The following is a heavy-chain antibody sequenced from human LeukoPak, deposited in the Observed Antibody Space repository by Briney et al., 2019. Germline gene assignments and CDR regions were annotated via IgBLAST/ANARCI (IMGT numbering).Heavy chain of an antibody. D-gene: IGHD3-22*01. Sequence: GGSLRLSCAAPGFTFSDYYMSWIRQAPGKGLEWVSYICDSGRTIYHADSVKGRFTISRDNGKNSVYLQMNNLGAEDTAVYYCARDRLGDYDHSGYYDKWGQGTLVTVSS. CDR3: ARDRLGDYDHSGYYDK. J-gene: IGHJ4*02. CDR1: GFTFSDYY. CDR2: ICDSGRTI. V-gene: IGHV3-11*01.